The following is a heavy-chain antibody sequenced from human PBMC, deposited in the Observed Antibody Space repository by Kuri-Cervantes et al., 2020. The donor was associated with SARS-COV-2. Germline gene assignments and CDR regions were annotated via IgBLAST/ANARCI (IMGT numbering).Heavy chain of an antibody. V-gene: IGHV4-59*12. CDR1: GGSFSGYY. J-gene: IGHJ4*02. Sequence: SETLSLTCAVYGGSFSGYYWSWIRQPPGKGLEWIGYIYYSGSTNYNPSLKSRVTISVDTSKNQFSLKLSSVTAADTAVYYCARGQQLVLLDYWGQGTLVTVSS. CDR2: IYYSGST. CDR3: ARGQQLVLLDY. D-gene: IGHD6-13*01.